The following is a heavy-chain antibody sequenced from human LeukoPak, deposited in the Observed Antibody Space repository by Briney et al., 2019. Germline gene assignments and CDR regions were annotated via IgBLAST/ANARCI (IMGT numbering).Heavy chain of an antibody. CDR2: INHSGST. V-gene: IGHV4-39*07. J-gene: IGHJ4*02. CDR1: GGSISSSSYY. CDR3: ARGEWELPPGLPTW. Sequence: SETLSLTCTVSGGSISSSSYYWGWIRQPPGKGLEWIGEINHSGSTNYNPSLKSRVTISVDTSKNQFSLKLSSVTAADTAVYYCARGEWELPPGLPTWWGQGTLVTVSS. D-gene: IGHD1-26*01.